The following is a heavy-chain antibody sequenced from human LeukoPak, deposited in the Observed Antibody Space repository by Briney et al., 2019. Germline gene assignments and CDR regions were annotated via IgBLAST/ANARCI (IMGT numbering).Heavy chain of an antibody. V-gene: IGHV4-39*01. Sequence: SETLSLTCTVSGGSISSSSYYWGWVRQPPGKGLEWIGSGYYSGSTYYNPSLKSRVTISVDTSKNQFSLKLSSMTAADTAVYYCARLLGESNRPLYYFDYWGQGTLVTVSS. CDR2: GYYSGST. J-gene: IGHJ4*02. CDR3: ARLLGESNRPLYYFDY. CDR1: GGSISSSSYY.